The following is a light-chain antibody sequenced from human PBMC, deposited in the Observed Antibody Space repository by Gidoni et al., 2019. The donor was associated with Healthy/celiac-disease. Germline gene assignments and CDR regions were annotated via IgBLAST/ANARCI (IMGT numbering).Light chain of an antibody. CDR1: QSVSSY. J-gene: IGKJ4*01. CDR2: DAS. Sequence: EIVLTQSPATLSLSPGERATLSCRASQSVSSYFAWYQQKPGQAPRLLIYDASNRATGIPARFSGSGSGTDFTLTISSLEPEDFAVYYCQQRSNWLELTFGGXTKVEIK. CDR3: QQRSNWLELT. V-gene: IGKV3-11*01.